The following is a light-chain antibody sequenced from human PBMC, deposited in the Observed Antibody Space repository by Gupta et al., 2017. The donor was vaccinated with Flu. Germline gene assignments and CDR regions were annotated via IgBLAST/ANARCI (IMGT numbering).Light chain of an antibody. J-gene: IGKJ1*01. V-gene: IGKV2-30*01. CDR1: QSLVYSDGNTV. CDR2: LVS. CDR3: MQGARWPWA. Sequence: DVVMTQSPPSLPVALGQPAPIPCRSSQSLVYSDGNTVLHWFQQRPGQSPRRLIYLVSHRDSGVPDRFSGSGSGTDFTLKISRVEAEDVGVYFCMQGARWPWAFGQGTKVEIK.